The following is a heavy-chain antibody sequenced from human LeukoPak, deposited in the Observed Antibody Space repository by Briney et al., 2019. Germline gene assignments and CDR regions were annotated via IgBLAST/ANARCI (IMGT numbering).Heavy chain of an antibody. CDR2: ISSCGSTI. CDR1: GFTFSSYE. D-gene: IGHD3-10*02. J-gene: IGHJ6*04. Sequence: GGSLRLSCAASGFTFSSYEMNWVRHAPGKGLEWVSYISSCGSTIYYADSVKGRFTISRDNAKSSLYLQMNSLRAEDTAVYYCAELGITMIGGVWGKGTTVTISS. V-gene: IGHV3-48*03. CDR3: AELGITMIGGV.